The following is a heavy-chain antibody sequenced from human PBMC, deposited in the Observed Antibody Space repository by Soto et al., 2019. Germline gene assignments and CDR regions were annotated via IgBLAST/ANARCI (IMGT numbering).Heavy chain of an antibody. CDR3: ARDGVLDTVFFGYFDN. D-gene: IGHD3-3*01. Sequence: GGSLRLSCVAPGVLFSGYGMHWVRQAPGKGLEWVAVIRFDGSNIYYADSVKGRFTISRDNSRNTLYLQRSGLRAELTPVYYCARDGVLDTVFFGYFDNWGQGALVTVSS. V-gene: IGHV3-33*01. J-gene: IGHJ4*02. CDR2: IRFDGSNI. CDR1: GVLFSGYG.